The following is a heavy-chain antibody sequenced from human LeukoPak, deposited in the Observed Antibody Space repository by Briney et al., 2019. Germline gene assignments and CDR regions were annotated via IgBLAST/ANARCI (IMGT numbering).Heavy chain of an antibody. D-gene: IGHD3-10*01. J-gene: IGHJ5*02. CDR3: TMFRDYNWFDP. CDR2: IYHSGST. V-gene: IGHV4-4*02. CDR1: GDSMTGSHW. Sequence: SETLSLACVVSGDSMTGSHWWSWVRQPPGEGLEWIGEIYHSGSTSYNPPLKSRVTISVDKSKNQFSLKLSSVTAADTAVYYCTMFRDYNWFDPWGQGTLVTVSS.